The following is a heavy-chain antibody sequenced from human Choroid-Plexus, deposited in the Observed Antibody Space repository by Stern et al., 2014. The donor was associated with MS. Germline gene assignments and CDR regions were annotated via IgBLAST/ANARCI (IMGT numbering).Heavy chain of an antibody. CDR2: IYPGDSDT. J-gene: IGHJ3*02. D-gene: IGHD6-13*01. Sequence: EVQLVESGAEVKKPGESLKISCKGSGYSFTSYWIGWVRQMPGKGLAWMGTIYPGDSDTRYSPSFQGQVTISADKSISTAYLQWSSLKASDTAMYYCARRVAAAGDAFDIWGQGTMVTVSS. CDR1: GYSFTSYW. CDR3: ARRVAAAGDAFDI. V-gene: IGHV5-51*01.